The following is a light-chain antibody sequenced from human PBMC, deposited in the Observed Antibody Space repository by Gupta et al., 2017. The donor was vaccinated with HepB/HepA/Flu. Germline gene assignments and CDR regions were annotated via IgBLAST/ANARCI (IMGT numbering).Light chain of an antibody. CDR2: CAS. Sequence: EKVMTQSPATLSVSPGERATLTCRASQSISTNLAWYQQKPGQAPRLLIYCASMRATGISDRFSGSGSGTEFTLTISSLQSEDFAVYYCQQYNDWPPYTFGPGTKLEIK. CDR3: QQYNDWPPYT. J-gene: IGKJ2*01. V-gene: IGKV3-15*01. CDR1: QSISTN.